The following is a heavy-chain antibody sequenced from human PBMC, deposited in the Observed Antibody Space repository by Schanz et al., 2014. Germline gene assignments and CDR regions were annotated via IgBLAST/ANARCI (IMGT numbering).Heavy chain of an antibody. CDR1: GYIFINSG. D-gene: IGHD2-21*01. V-gene: IGHV1-3*04. Sequence: QVQVVQSGAELKKPGASVKVSCKASGYIFINSGISWVRQAPGQGLEWMGWINTANGNAKYSANFQARVTITRDTSATTAYMELTNLRSEDTAVYYCARDLPYCDGGKCYSDGFDIWGQGTLVTISS. CDR2: INTANGNA. J-gene: IGHJ3*02. CDR3: ARDLPYCDGGKCYSDGFDI.